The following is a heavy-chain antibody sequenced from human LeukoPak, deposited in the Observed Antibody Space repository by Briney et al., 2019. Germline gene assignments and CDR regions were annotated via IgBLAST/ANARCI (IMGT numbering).Heavy chain of an antibody. Sequence: ASVKVSFKASGYTFTSYYVNWVRQAPGQGLEWMGKINPSGGSTNYAPKFQGRVTMTRDTSTSTVYMELSSLRSEDTAVYYCARGWWGTDYGWTNWFDPWGQGTLVTVSS. CDR1: GYTFTSYY. V-gene: IGHV1-46*01. D-gene: IGHD4-17*01. CDR2: INPSGGST. CDR3: ARGWWGTDYGWTNWFDP. J-gene: IGHJ5*02.